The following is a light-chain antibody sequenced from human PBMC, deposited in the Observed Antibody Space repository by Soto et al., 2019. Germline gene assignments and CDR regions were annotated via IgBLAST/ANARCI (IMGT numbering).Light chain of an antibody. CDR2: EVV. CDR1: KNDIGVYDF. Sequence: QSALTQPPSASGSPGQSVTISCTGTKNDIGVYDFVSWYQHHPGKAPRLIIYEVVQRPSGVSNRFSGSKSGNTASLTISGLQAEDEADYYCSSYTSSSTLGVFGGGTKVTVL. CDR3: SSYTSSSTLGV. J-gene: IGLJ3*02. V-gene: IGLV2-14*01.